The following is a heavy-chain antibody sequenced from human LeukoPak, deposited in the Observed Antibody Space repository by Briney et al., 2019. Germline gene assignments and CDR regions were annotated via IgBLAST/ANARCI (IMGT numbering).Heavy chain of an antibody. CDR2: IYYSGSA. Sequence: SETLSLTCTVSGASISTYYWNWIRQPPGKGLEWIGYIYYSGSANYNPSLKSRVTISLDTSKKQFSLKLSSVTAADTAVYYCARQSQGYCSTASCHSWFDPWGQGTLVTVSS. V-gene: IGHV4-59*08. CDR1: GASISTYY. CDR3: ARQSQGYCSTASCHSWFDP. D-gene: IGHD2-2*01. J-gene: IGHJ5*02.